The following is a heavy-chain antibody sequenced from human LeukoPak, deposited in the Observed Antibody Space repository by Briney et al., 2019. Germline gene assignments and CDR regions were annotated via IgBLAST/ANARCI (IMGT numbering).Heavy chain of an antibody. Sequence: SETLSLTCTVSGYSISSSYYWAWIRQTPGKGLEYIGSIYHSGSTNYNPSLKSRVTMSVDTSKNQFSLKLSSVTAADTAVYYCARDVVAAAGTWDYWGQGTLVTVSS. D-gene: IGHD6-13*01. CDR1: GYSISSSYY. J-gene: IGHJ4*02. CDR3: ARDVVAAAGTWDY. V-gene: IGHV4-38-2*02. CDR2: IYHSGST.